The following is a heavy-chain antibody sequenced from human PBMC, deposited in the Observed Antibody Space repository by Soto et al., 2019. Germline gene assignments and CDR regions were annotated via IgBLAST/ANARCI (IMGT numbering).Heavy chain of an antibody. CDR3: ASSSTVLLPTSMTGWFDP. D-gene: IGHD2-2*01. Sequence: PGGYLRLSCAASGFTFSSYAKSWVRQAPGKGLEWASTVSNSGGRTYYADFVKGRFAISRDNSKNTLYLHMTSLRPEDTAVYYCASSSTVLLPTSMTGWFDPWGQGTLVTVSS. CDR2: VSNSGGRT. CDR1: GFTFSSYA. V-gene: IGHV3-23*01. J-gene: IGHJ5*02.